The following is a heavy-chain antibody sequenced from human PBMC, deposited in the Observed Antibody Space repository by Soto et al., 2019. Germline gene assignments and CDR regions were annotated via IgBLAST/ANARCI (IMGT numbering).Heavy chain of an antibody. CDR1: GYTFTGYY. CDR2: NNPNSGGT. CDR3: ARGYYDSSGYYVYFY. D-gene: IGHD3-22*01. J-gene: IGHJ4*02. Sequence: ASVKVSCKASGYTFTGYYMHWVRQAPGQGLEWMGWNNPNSGGTNYAQKFQGRVTMTRDTSISTAYMELSRLRSDDTAVYYCARGYYDSSGYYVYFYWGQGTLVTVYS. V-gene: IGHV1-2*02.